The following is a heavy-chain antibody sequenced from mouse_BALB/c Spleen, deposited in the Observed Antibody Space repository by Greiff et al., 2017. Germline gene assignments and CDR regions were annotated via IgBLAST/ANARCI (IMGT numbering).Heavy chain of an antibody. CDR2: INPGSGGT. Sequence: VQLQQSGAELVRPGTSVKVSCKASGYAFTNYLIEWVKQRPGQGLEWIGVINPGSGGTNYNEKFKGKATLTADKSSSTAYMQLSSLTSDDSAVYFCARGITTALYAMDYWGQGTSVTVSS. V-gene: IGHV1-54*01. CDR1: GYAFTNYL. D-gene: IGHD1-2*01. CDR3: ARGITTALYAMDY. J-gene: IGHJ4*01.